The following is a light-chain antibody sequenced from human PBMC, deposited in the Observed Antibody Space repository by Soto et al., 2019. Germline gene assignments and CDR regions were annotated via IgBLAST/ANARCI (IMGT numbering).Light chain of an antibody. Sequence: DIQMTQSPTSLSASVGDRVTIACRASESIARHLNWYQQRPGKAPKLLIYAASTLQNGVPSRFHGGGSGTDFTLTLSNLQPEDFATYYCQPTYSTLSITFGQGTRLEIK. V-gene: IGKV1-39*01. CDR3: QPTYSTLSIT. CDR2: AAS. J-gene: IGKJ5*01. CDR1: ESIARH.